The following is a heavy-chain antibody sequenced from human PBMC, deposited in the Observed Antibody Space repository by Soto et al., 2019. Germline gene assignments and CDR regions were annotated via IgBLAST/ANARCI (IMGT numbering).Heavy chain of an antibody. V-gene: IGHV4-39*01. Sequence: SETLSLTCTFSGCSTSSSDYYWGWIRQPPGKGLEWIGSIYYSGRTYYNASLKSRVTISVDTSKNQFSLKLISVTAADTAVYYCARHVDSGYWTPFDYWGQGTLVTVSS. J-gene: IGHJ4*02. CDR1: GCSTSSSDYY. CDR3: ARHVDSGYWTPFDY. D-gene: IGHD2-2*03. CDR2: IYYSGRT.